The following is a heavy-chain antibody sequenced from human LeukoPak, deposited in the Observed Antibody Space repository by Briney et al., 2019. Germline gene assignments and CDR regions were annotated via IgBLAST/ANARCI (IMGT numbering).Heavy chain of an antibody. CDR1: GGSISSYY. J-gene: IGHJ6*02. V-gene: IGHV4-4*07. D-gene: IGHD3-3*01. CDR3: ARENDFWSGYPIPYYYGMDV. Sequence: PSETLSLTCTVSGGSISSYYWSWIRQPAGKGLEWIGRIYTSGSTNYNPSLKSRVTMSVDTSKNQFSLKLSSVTAADTAVYYCARENDFWSGYPIPYYYGMDVWGQGTTVTVSS. CDR2: IYTSGST.